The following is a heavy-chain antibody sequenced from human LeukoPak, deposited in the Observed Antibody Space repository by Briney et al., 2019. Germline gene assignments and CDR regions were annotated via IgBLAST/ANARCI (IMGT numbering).Heavy chain of an antibody. CDR2: ISTYNGNT. V-gene: IGHV1-18*01. CDR1: GYTFSTYG. J-gene: IGHJ5*02. Sequence: AASVKVSCKASGYTFSTYGISWVRQAPGQGLEWVGWISTYNGNTNYAQRLQDRVTMTTDTATRTTYMELSSLRSDDTAVYYCARDADSGSYFNWFDPWGQGTLVTVSS. D-gene: IGHD1-26*01. CDR3: ARDADSGSYFNWFDP.